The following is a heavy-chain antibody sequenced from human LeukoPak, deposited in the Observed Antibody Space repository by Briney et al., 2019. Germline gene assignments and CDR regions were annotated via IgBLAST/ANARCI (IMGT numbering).Heavy chain of an antibody. V-gene: IGHV3-30*03. CDR3: ARGTKTVTPPDY. D-gene: IGHD3-16*02. Sequence: PGSSLRLSCAASGFTFSSYAMHWVRQAPGKGLEWVTDISFDGSNKFYAEFVKGRFTISRDNSKNTLYLQMNSLRAEDTAVYYCARGTKTVTPPDYWGQGTLVTVSS. CDR1: GFTFSSYA. J-gene: IGHJ4*02. CDR2: ISFDGSNK.